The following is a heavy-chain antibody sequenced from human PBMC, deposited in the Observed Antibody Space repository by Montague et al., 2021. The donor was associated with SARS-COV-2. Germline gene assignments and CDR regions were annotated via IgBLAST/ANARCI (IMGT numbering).Heavy chain of an antibody. CDR3: ARPLVRGVPKAFDI. Sequence: SETLSLTCTVSGGSIRSSSYYWGWIRQPPGKGLEWIGSIYYSGSTYYNPSLKSRVTISVDTSKNQFSLNLTSVTAADTAVYYCARPLVRGVPKAFDIWGQGALVIASS. J-gene: IGHJ3*02. CDR2: IYYSGST. V-gene: IGHV4-39*01. D-gene: IGHD3-10*01. CDR1: GGSIRSSSYY.